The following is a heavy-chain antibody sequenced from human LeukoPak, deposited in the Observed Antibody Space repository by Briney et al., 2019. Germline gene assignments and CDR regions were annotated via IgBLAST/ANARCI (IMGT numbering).Heavy chain of an antibody. CDR3: AKDLLEYCSSTSCYTFDY. J-gene: IGHJ4*02. D-gene: IGHD2-2*02. CDR1: GFTFNTYT. V-gene: IGHV3-48*01. CDR2: ISGSSGII. Sequence: GGSLRLSCAASGFTFNTYTMNWVRQAPGKGLEWVSYISGSSGIIDYADSVRGRFTISRDNAKNSLYLQMNSLRAEDTAVYYCAKDLLEYCSSTSCYTFDYWGQGTLVTVSS.